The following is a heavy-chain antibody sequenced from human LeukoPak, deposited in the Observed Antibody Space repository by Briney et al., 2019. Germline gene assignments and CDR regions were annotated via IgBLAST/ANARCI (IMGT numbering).Heavy chain of an antibody. CDR2: INTNTGNP. CDR3: ARADYDFWSGYSPYWYFDL. CDR1: GYTFTSYA. J-gene: IGHJ2*01. D-gene: IGHD3-3*01. Sequence: ASVKVSCKASGYTFTSYAMNWVRQAPGQGLEWVGWINTNTGNPTYAQGFTGRFVFSLDTSVSTAYLQISSLKAEDTAVYYCARADYDFWSGYSPYWYFDLWGRGTLVTVSS. V-gene: IGHV7-4-1*02.